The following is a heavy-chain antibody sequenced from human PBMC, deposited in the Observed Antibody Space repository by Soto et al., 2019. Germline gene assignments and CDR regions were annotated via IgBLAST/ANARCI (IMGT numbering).Heavy chain of an antibody. CDR1: GGTFSSYA. CDR3: ARAGNYYDSSGYYPFDY. V-gene: IGHV1-69*13. CDR2: IIPIFGTA. Sequence: SVKVSCKASGGTFSSYAISWVRQAPGQGLEWMGGIIPIFGTANYAQKFQGRVTITADESTSTAYMELSSLRSEDTAVYYCARAGNYYDSSGYYPFDYWGQGTLVTVSS. D-gene: IGHD3-22*01. J-gene: IGHJ4*02.